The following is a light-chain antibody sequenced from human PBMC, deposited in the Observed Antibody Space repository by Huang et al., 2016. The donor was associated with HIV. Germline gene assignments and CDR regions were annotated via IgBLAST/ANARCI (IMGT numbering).Light chain of an antibody. CDR3: QHRSTWPMT. J-gene: IGKJ1*01. CDR2: DAS. CDR1: QSVDNY. Sequence: EIVLTQSPATLSLSPGDKATLSCRVSQSVDNYLAWYQQKPGQAPRLLIYDASNRATGIPARFSGSGSETDFTLTISSLEPEDFAVYYCQHRSTWPMTFGQGTKVGIK. V-gene: IGKV3-11*01.